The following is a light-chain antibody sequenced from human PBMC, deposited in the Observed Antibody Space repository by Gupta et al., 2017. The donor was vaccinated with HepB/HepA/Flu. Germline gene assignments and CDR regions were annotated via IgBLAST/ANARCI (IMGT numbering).Light chain of an antibody. CDR3: LQNNSSPWT. CDR2: KAS. CDR1: QSISSW. Sequence: TLSASVGDSVTITCRASQSISSWLAWYQQKPGKAPKILIYKASSLESGVPSRFRGSGSGTEFTLTISRLQPDDFATYYCLQNNSSPWTFGQGTKVEIK. V-gene: IGKV1-5*03. J-gene: IGKJ1*01.